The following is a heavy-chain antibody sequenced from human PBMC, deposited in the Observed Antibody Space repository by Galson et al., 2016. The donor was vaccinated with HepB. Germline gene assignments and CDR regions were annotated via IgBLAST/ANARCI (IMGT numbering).Heavy chain of an antibody. V-gene: IGHV3-33*01. D-gene: IGHD2-15*01. J-gene: IGHJ4*02. CDR2: IWNDGRSP. CDR1: GLSFSVRG. CDR3: STDVPPTVVVGAALDS. Sequence: YLRLSCATSGLSFSVRGMHWVRQAQGKGLEWVAVIWNDGRSPYYGDSVKGRFIISRDNSRETLYFPMNSLRVDDTAIYYCSTDVPPTVVVGAALDSWGQGTLVAVSS.